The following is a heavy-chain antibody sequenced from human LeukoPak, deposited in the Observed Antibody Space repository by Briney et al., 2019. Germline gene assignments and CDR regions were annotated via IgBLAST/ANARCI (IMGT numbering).Heavy chain of an antibody. D-gene: IGHD3-10*01. V-gene: IGHV3-21*01. CDR1: GFTFSSYS. J-gene: IGHJ4*02. Sequence: GGSLRLPCAASGFTFSSYSMNWVRQAPGKGLEWVSSISSSSTYIYYADSVKGRLTISRDNAKNSLYLQMNSLRAEDTAVYYCARSGGGPCDYWGQGTLVTVSS. CDR2: ISSSSTYI. CDR3: ARSGGGPCDY.